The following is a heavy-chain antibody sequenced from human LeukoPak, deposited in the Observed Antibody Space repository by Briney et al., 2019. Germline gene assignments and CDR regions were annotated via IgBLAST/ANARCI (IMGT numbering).Heavy chain of an antibody. CDR2: IYYSGST. D-gene: IGHD3-22*01. V-gene: IGHV4-59*01. Sequence: SETLSLTCTVSGGSISSYYWSWIRQPPGKGLEWIGYIYYSGSTNYNPSLKSRVTISVDASKNQFSLKLSSVTAADTAVYYCARHSSHYYDSSGYYGPADYWGQGTLVTVSS. CDR3: ARHSSHYYDSSGYYGPADY. J-gene: IGHJ4*02. CDR1: GGSISSYY.